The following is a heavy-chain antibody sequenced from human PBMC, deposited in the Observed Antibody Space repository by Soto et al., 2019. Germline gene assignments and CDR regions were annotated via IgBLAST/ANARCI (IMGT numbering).Heavy chain of an antibody. Sequence: PGGSLRLSCAASGFTVSSNYMSWVRQAPGKGLEWVSVIYSGGSTYYADSVKGRFTISRDNSKNTLYLQMNSLRAEDTAVYYCARAFFVLPDVSAAFDIWGQGTMVTVSS. CDR2: IYSGGST. J-gene: IGHJ3*02. V-gene: IGHV3-66*01. CDR1: GFTVSSNY. D-gene: IGHD2-15*01. CDR3: ARAFFVLPDVSAAFDI.